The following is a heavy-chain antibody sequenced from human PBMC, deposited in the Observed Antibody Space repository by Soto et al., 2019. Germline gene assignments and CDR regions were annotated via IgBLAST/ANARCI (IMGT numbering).Heavy chain of an antibody. CDR3: ARVVISGSYLDY. V-gene: IGHV4-30-4*01. CDR2: IHNSGSP. D-gene: IGHD1-26*01. CDR1: GASIYNGGYF. Sequence: PSETLSLTCSVPGASIYNGGYFWSWIRQSPGKGLEWIGHIHNSGSPYNNPSLKSRVTISADTSKNQFSLKLTSVTAADTAVYNCARVVISGSYLDYWGQGTLVTVSS. J-gene: IGHJ4*02.